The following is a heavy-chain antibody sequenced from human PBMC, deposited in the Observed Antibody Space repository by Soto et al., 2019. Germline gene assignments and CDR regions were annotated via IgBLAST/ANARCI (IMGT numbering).Heavy chain of an antibody. CDR3: ATEASISRGPNPLAY. CDR1: GFTVSSNY. Sequence: GGSLRLSCAASGFTVSSNYMSWVRQAPGKGLEWVSVIYSGGSTYYADSVKGRFTISRDNSKNTLYLQMNSLRAEDTAVYYCATEASISRGPNPLAYWGQGTLVTVSS. D-gene: IGHD3-3*01. V-gene: IGHV3-53*01. CDR2: IYSGGST. J-gene: IGHJ4*02.